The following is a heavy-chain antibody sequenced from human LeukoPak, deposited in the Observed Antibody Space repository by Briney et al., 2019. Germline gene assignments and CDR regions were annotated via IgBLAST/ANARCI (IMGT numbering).Heavy chain of an antibody. D-gene: IGHD5-18*01. CDR1: GGFISSYY. J-gene: IGHJ4*02. CDR2: IYYSGSS. Sequence: SETLSLTCTVSGGFISSYYWSWIRRPPAKGREGIGYIYYSGSSNYNPSLKSRVTISVDTSKNQFSLKLSSVTAADTAVYYCARLTWDSYGLEIDCWGEGTLATVSS. V-gene: IGHV4-59*08. CDR3: ARLTWDSYGLEIDC.